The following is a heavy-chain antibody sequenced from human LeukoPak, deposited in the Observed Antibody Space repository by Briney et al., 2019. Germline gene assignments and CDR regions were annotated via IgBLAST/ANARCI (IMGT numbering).Heavy chain of an antibody. CDR2: ISSSGSTI. CDR1: GFPFSSYG. J-gene: IGHJ5*02. V-gene: IGHV3-11*01. D-gene: IGHD6-13*01. CDR3: ARDGSLGIAAAGSLNWFDP. Sequence: GTSLRLSCAASGFPFSSYGMHWIRQAPGKGLEWVSYISSSGSTIYYADSVKGRFTISRDNAKNSLYLQMNSLRAEDTAVYYCARDGSLGIAAAGSLNWFDPWGQGTLVTVSS.